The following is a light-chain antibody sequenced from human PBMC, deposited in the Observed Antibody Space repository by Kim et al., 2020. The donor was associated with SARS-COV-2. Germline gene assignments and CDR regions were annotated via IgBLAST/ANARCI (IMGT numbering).Light chain of an antibody. CDR1: RRDVVVYDS. CDR3: SSYTSGNTLVI. J-gene: IGLJ2*01. Sequence: QSITISCPGTRRDVVVYDSVSWYQQHPGKAPKLMIYGVTNRPSGVSSRYSGSKSGNTASLTISGLQAEDEADYYCSSYTSGNTLVIFGGGTQLTVL. CDR2: GVT. V-gene: IGLV2-14*03.